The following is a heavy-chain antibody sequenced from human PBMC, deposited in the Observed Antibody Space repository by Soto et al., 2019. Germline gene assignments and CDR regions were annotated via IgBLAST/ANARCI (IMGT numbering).Heavy chain of an antibody. CDR2: IYSGGST. J-gene: IGHJ4*02. CDR1: GFTVSTKY. CDR3: ARDPWAADY. V-gene: IGHV3-66*01. Sequence: EVQLVESGGGLVQPGGSLRLSCAASGFTVSTKYMSWVRQAPGKGLEWVSVIYSGGSTFYADSVRGRFTISRDNSKNTVNLQMNSLRAEETAVYYCARDPWAADYWGQGTLVTFSS. D-gene: IGHD3-16*01.